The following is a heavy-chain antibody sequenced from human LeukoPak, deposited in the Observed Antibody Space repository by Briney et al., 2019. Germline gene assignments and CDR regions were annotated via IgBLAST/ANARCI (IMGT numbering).Heavy chain of an antibody. V-gene: IGHV3-64*01. CDR1: GFTFSSYA. Sequence: GGSLRLSCAASGFTFSSYAMHWVRQAPGKGLEYVSAISSNGGSTYYANPVKGRFTISRDNSKNTLYLQMSSLRAEDMAVYYCARDAEYCSSTSCYKDYYYYMDVWGKGTTVTVSS. CDR3: ARDAEYCSSTSCYKDYYYYMDV. CDR2: ISSNGGST. D-gene: IGHD2-2*02. J-gene: IGHJ6*03.